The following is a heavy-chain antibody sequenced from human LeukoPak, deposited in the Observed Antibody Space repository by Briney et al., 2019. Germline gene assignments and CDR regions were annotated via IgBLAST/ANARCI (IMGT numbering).Heavy chain of an antibody. J-gene: IGHJ4*02. CDR1: GFTFSSYG. CDR2: ISYDGSNK. CDR3: AKAWDMTTVTTFDY. V-gene: IGHV3-30*18. Sequence: GGSLRLSCAASGFTFSSYGMHWARQAPGKGLEWVAVISYDGSNKYYADSVKGRFTISRDNSKNTLYLQMNSLRAEDTAVYYCAKAWDMTTVTTFDYWGQGTLVTVSS. D-gene: IGHD4-17*01.